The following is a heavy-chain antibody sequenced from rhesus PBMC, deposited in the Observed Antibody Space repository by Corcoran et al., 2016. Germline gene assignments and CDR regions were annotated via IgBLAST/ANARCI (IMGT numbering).Heavy chain of an antibody. D-gene: IGHD2-21*01. Sequence: QVQLQESGPGLLKPSETLSLTCAVSGGPISGGYGWGWIRQPPGKGLEWIGSIYSSSGNTYYNPTLQRRVTISTDTAKNQFSLKLSAVTAADTAVYYCARDQYCTGSGCYALDSWGQGVVVTVSS. V-gene: IGHV4S7*01. CDR2: IYSSSGNT. CDR1: GGPISGGYG. J-gene: IGHJ6*01. CDR3: ARDQYCTGSGCYALDS.